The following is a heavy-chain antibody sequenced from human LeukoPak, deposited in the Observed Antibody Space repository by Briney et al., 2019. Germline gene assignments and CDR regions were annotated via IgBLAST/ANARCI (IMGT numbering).Heavy chain of an antibody. CDR1: GFTFSSYD. CDR3: ARVFDY. V-gene: IGHV3-48*01. CDR2: ISSSSSTI. Sequence: RPGGSLILSCAASGFTFSSYDMNWVRQAPGRGLEWVSYISSSSSTIYYADSVKGRFTTSRDNAKNSLFLQMNSLRAEDTAVYYCARVFDYWGQGTLVTVSS. J-gene: IGHJ4*02.